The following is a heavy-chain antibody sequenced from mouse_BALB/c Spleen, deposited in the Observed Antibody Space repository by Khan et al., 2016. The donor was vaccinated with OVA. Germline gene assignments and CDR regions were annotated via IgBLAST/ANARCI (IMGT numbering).Heavy chain of an antibody. CDR1: GYTFTSYY. J-gene: IGHJ3*01. CDR3: TRSGYGTFAY. D-gene: IGHD2-1*01. Sequence: VQLVESGAELVKPGASVKLSCKASGYTFTSYYMYWVKQRPGQGLEWIGEINPSDGDTNFNEKFKSKATLTVDKSSSTAYMQLSSPTSEDSAVYYCTRSGYGTFAYWGQGTLVTVSA. V-gene: IGHV1S81*02. CDR2: INPSDGDT.